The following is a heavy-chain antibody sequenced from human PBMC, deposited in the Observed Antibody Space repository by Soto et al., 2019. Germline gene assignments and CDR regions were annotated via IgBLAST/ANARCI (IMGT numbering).Heavy chain of an antibody. CDR2: ISGSGGST. J-gene: IGHJ4*02. D-gene: IGHD6-13*01. CDR3: AKGKKYSSSWYDY. CDR1: GFTFSSYA. V-gene: IGHV3-23*01. Sequence: GGALRLSCAASGFTFSSYAMSWVRQAPGKGLEWVSAISGSGGSTYYADSVKGRFTISRDNSKNTLYLQMNSLRAEDTAVYYCAKGKKYSSSWYDYWGQGTLVTVSS.